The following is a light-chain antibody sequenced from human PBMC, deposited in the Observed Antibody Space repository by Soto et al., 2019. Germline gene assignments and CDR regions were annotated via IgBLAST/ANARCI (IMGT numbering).Light chain of an antibody. CDR2: DDT. CDR1: NIGSKS. J-gene: IGLJ7*01. Sequence: SYELTQPPSVSVAPGQTARITCEGHNIGSKSVHWYQLRPGQAPVVVVYDDTDRPSGIPERFSGSNSGNTATLTITRVEAGDGADYYCQVRDSSNDYLVFGGRTQLTVL. V-gene: IGLV3-21*02. CDR3: QVRDSSNDYLV.